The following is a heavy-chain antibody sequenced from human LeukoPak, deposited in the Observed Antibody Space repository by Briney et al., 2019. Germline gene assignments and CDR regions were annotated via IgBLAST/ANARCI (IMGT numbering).Heavy chain of an antibody. Sequence: GGSLRLSCAASGFTFSSYAMHWVRQAPGKGLEWVAVISYDGSNKYYADSVKGRFTISRDNAKNSLYLQMNSLRAEDTAVYYCARAQAVVLRYFDWSKLHGAFDIWGQGTMVTVSS. J-gene: IGHJ3*02. CDR1: GFTFSSYA. V-gene: IGHV3-30-3*01. CDR3: ARAQAVVLRYFDWSKLHGAFDI. CDR2: ISYDGSNK. D-gene: IGHD3-9*01.